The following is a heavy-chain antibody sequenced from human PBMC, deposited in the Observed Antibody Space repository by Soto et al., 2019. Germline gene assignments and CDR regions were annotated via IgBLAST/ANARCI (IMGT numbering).Heavy chain of an antibody. CDR1: GYTFTSYD. CDR3: ARATEPVAGWYFDL. Sequence: QVQLVQSGAEVKKPGASVKVSCKASGYTFTSYDINWVRQATGQGLEWMGWMNPNSGNTGYAQKFQGRVTRTRNTSISTAYMELSSLGSEDTAVYDCARATEPVAGWYFDLWGGGTLVTVSS. J-gene: IGHJ2*01. CDR2: MNPNSGNT. D-gene: IGHD6-19*01. V-gene: IGHV1-8*01.